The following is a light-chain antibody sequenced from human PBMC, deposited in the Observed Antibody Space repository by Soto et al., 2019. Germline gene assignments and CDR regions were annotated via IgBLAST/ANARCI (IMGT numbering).Light chain of an antibody. Sequence: EIVMTQSPVTLSVSPGERATLSCRASQSVSRNLAWYQQKPGQAPRLLIYGASTSATVIPARFSGSGSGTAFTLTISSLQSEAFAVYYCQQYTNWPPYTFGQGTKVEI. J-gene: IGKJ2*01. CDR1: QSVSRN. V-gene: IGKV3-15*01. CDR2: GAS. CDR3: QQYTNWPPYT.